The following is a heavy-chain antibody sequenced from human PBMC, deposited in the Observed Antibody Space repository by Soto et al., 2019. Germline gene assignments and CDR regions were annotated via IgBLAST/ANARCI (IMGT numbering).Heavy chain of an antibody. Sequence: QVQLVQSGAEVKKPGSSVKVSCKASGGTFSSYTISWVRQAPGQGLEWMGRIIPILGIANYAQKFQGRVTITADKATSTAYMELSSLRSEDTAVYYCARGVARATFDYWGQGTLVTVSS. D-gene: IGHD1-26*01. CDR1: GGTFSSYT. CDR3: ARGVARATFDY. CDR2: IIPILGIA. V-gene: IGHV1-69*02. J-gene: IGHJ4*02.